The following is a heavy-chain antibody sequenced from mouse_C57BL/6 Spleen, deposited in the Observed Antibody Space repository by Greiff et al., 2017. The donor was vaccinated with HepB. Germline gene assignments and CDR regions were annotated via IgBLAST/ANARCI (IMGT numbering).Heavy chain of an antibody. V-gene: IGHV1-9*01. D-gene: IGHD1-1*01. J-gene: IGHJ1*03. CDR3: ARYRYYYASSPYWYFDV. CDR2: ILPGSGST. CDR1: GYTFTGYW. Sequence: VQLQESGAELMKPGASVKLSCKATGYTFTGYWIEWVKQRPGHGLEWIGEILPGSGSTNYNEKFKGKATFTADTSSNTAYMQLSSLTTEDSAIYYCARYRYYYASSPYWYFDVWGTGTTVTVSS.